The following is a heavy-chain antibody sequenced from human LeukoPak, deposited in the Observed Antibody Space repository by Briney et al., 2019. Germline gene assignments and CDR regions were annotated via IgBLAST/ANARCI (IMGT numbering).Heavy chain of an antibody. CDR1: GFTFCTHS. V-gene: IGHV3-21*01. J-gene: IGHJ4*02. Sequence: GGSLRLSCVASGFTFCTHSMYWVRQAPGKGLEWVSSISASSNFIHYAESVRGRFTISRDNAKNSLYLQMNSLGAQDTAVYYCARPATGYCSSAGCHWDSWGQGTLVTVSS. CDR3: ARPATGYCSSAGCHWDS. CDR2: ISASSNFI. D-gene: IGHD2-2*01.